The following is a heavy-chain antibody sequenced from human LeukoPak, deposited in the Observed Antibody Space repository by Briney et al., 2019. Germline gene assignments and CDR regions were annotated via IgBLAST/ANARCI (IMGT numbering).Heavy chain of an antibody. Sequence: GASVKVSCKASGYTFTGYYLFWVRQAPGQGLEWMGWINPNTVDTKYGQKFQGRVTLTRDTSIRTTYMELSRLRSDDTAVYYSASDERYCNGDNPYPDLGYWGQGTLVPVSS. D-gene: IGHD2-15*01. CDR2: INPNTVDT. CDR3: ASDERYCNGDNPYPDLGY. V-gene: IGHV1-2*02. CDR1: GYTFTGYY. J-gene: IGHJ4*02.